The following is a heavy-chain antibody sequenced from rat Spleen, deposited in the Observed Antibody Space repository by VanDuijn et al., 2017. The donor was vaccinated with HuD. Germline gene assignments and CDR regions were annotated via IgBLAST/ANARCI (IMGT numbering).Heavy chain of an antibody. CDR3: AKDRYYGSEWYFDY. CDR2: ISTGGVNT. Sequence: EVQLVESGGGVVQPGRSLKLSCAASGFTYRNYVMAWVRQAPAKGLEWAASISTGGVNTYYRDSVKGRFTISRDNAKNTLYLQMDSLRSEDTATYYCAKDRYYGSEWYFDYWGQGVMVTVSS. D-gene: IGHD1-6*01. CDR1: GFTYRNYV. J-gene: IGHJ2*01. V-gene: IGHV5S13*01.